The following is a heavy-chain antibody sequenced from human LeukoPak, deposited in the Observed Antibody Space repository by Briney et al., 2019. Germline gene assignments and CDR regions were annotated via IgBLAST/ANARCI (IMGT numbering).Heavy chain of an antibody. J-gene: IGHJ5*02. V-gene: IGHV1-8*01. CDR1: GYTFTSYD. CDR2: MNPNSGNT. D-gene: IGHD3-22*01. CDR3: ARRTKWLSRFDP. Sequence: ASVKVSCKASGYTFTSYDINWVRQATGQGLEWMGWMNPNSGNTGYAQKFQGRVTMTRNTSISTAYMELSSLRSEDTAVYYCARRTKWLSRFDPWGQGTLATVSS.